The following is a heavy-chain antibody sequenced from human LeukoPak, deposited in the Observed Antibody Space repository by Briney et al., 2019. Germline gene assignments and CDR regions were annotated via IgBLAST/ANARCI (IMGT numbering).Heavy chain of an antibody. J-gene: IGHJ4*02. V-gene: IGHV4-59*08. CDR2: INYSGTT. CDR1: GGSSTSYY. D-gene: IGHD6-25*01. CDR3: ARHPSGLRYFDY. Sequence: SETLSLTCTVSGGSSTSYYWSWIRQPPGKGLEWIGYINYSGTTNCKPSLKSRVTISVDTSKNQFFLKLTFVTAADTAVYYCARHPSGLRYFDYWGQGTLVTVSS.